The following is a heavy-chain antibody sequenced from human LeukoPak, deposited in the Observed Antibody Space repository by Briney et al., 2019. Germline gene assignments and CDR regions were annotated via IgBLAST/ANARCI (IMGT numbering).Heavy chain of an antibody. CDR3: ARRVGAGNFDY. D-gene: IGHD6-13*01. J-gene: IGHJ4*02. Sequence: PSETLSLTCAVYGGSFSGYYWSWIRQPPGKGLEWIGEINHSGSTNYNPSLKSRVTISVDTSKNQFSLKLSSVTAADTAVYYCARRVGAGNFDYWGQGTLVAVSS. V-gene: IGHV4-34*01. CDR1: GGSFSGYY. CDR2: INHSGST.